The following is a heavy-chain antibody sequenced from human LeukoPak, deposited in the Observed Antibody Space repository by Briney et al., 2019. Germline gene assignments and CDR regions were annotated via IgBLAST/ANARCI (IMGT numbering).Heavy chain of an antibody. D-gene: IGHD3-22*01. V-gene: IGHV4-4*08. Sequence: SETLSLTCTVSGGSLFSYYWNWIRQSPGKGLEWIGFIYPNGITSYNPSLMSRGSTSIAKTRNQISLRLTSVTAADTAMYYCARRAYYDSSGYHPTAGYFDLWGRGTLVTVSS. CDR3: ARRAYYDSSGYHPTAGYFDL. CDR1: GGSLFSYY. J-gene: IGHJ2*01. CDR2: IYPNGIT.